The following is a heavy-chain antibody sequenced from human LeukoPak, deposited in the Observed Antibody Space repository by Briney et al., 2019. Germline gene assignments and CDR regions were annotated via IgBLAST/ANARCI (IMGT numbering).Heavy chain of an antibody. Sequence: PGGSLRLSCAASGFTFSSYAMSWVRQAPGKGLEWVSAISGSGGSTYYADSVKGRFTISRDNSKNTLYLQMNSLRAEDTAVYYCAKDLAYGSGSWAFDYWGQGTLVTVSS. V-gene: IGHV3-23*01. J-gene: IGHJ4*02. D-gene: IGHD3-10*01. CDR1: GFTFSSYA. CDR2: ISGSGGST. CDR3: AKDLAYGSGSWAFDY.